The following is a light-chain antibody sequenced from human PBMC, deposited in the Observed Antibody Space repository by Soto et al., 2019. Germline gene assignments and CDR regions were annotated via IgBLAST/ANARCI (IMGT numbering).Light chain of an antibody. J-gene: IGLJ1*01. CDR3: ASYAGGNKV. Sequence: QSVLTQPPSASGSPGQSVTISCTGTSSDVGGYNYVSWYQQHPGKAPKLIIYEVTKRPSGVPARFSGSKSGNTASLTVSGLLPEDEADYYCASYAGGNKVFGTGTKLTVL. V-gene: IGLV2-8*01. CDR1: SSDVGGYNY. CDR2: EVT.